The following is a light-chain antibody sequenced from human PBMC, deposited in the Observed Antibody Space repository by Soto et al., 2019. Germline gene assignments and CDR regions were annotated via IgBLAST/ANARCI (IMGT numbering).Light chain of an antibody. Sequence: QSALTQPASVSGSPGQSITISCTGTSSDVGGYNFVSWYQHHPGEAPKLMIYDVTGRPSGVSSRFSGSKSGNTASLTISGLQAEDEADYYCSSYTDTSTLVVFGGGTKVTVL. V-gene: IGLV2-14*03. CDR2: DVT. CDR3: SSYTDTSTLVV. J-gene: IGLJ3*02. CDR1: SSDVGGYNF.